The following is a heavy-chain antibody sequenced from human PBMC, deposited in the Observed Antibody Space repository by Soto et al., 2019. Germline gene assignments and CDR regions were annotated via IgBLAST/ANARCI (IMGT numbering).Heavy chain of an antibody. D-gene: IGHD4-4*01. CDR3: AREYYSHGWFDP. CDR1: GGSINNTDYY. Sequence: PSETLSLTCTVSGGSINNTDYYWSWVRQPPGKGLEWIAYIYYRGDSYSNPSLKSRVTTSADTSKNQFSLKLTSVTAADTAIYYCAREYYSHGWFDPWGQGIQVTVSS. J-gene: IGHJ5*02. V-gene: IGHV4-30-4*01. CDR2: IYYRGDS.